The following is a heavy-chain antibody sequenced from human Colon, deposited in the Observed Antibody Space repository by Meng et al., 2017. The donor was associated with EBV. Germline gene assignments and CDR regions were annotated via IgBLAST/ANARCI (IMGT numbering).Heavy chain of an antibody. CDR3: ARVRVIPAAVGFDY. D-gene: IGHD2-2*01. CDR2: IYRGGGT. CDR1: GGSISTRDW. V-gene: IGHV4-4*02. Sequence: VPLTEAGPGRVEPSGTLSLPCAVAGGSISTRDWWSWVRQPPGKGLEWIGEIYRGGGTNYNPSFKSRVTISVDTSNNHFSLKLSYVTAADTAVYYCARVRVIPAAVGFDYWGQGTLVTVSS. J-gene: IGHJ4*02.